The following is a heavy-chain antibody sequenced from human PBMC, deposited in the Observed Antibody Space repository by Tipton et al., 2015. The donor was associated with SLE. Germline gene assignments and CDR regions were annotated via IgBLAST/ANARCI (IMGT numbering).Heavy chain of an antibody. CDR1: GGSISSGDYY. CDR2: IYYSGSS. D-gene: IGHD2-15*01. V-gene: IGHV4-30-4*01. J-gene: IGHJ2*01. CDR3: ARGYCSGGSCSYWYFDL. Sequence: TLSLTCTVSGGSISSGDYYWSWIRQPPGKGLEWIGYIYYSGSSNYNPSLKSRVTISLDTSKNQFSLKLSSVTAADTAVYYCARGYCSGGSCSYWYFDLWGRGTLVTVSS.